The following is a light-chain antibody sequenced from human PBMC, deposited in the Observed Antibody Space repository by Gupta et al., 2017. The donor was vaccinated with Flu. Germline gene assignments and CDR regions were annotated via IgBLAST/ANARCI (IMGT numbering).Light chain of an antibody. CDR3: QQHKNCPPSS. V-gene: IGKV3-15*01. CDR1: QSVSRN. CDR2: GAS. J-gene: IGKJ2*03. Sequence: EIVMTPSPATLSVSPGERDTLSCRARQSVSRNLAWSQQKPGQAPRLLIYGASTRDTGLQARFRGRGSGKDVTITISSRQSEEFAGYYCQQHKNCPPSSFGQGTKLEIK.